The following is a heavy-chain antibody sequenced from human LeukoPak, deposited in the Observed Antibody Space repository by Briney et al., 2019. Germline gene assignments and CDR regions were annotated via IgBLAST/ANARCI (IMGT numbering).Heavy chain of an antibody. D-gene: IGHD3-10*01. J-gene: IGHJ6*02. CDR2: INPNSGGT. CDR1: GYTFTGYY. Sequence: ASVKVSCKASGYTFTGYYMHWVRQAPGQGLEWMGWINPNSGGTNYAQKFQGWVTMTRDTSISTAYMELSRLRSDDTAVYYCAREYGSGSYSYYYGMDVWGQGTTVTVSS. V-gene: IGHV1-2*04. CDR3: AREYGSGSYSYYYGMDV.